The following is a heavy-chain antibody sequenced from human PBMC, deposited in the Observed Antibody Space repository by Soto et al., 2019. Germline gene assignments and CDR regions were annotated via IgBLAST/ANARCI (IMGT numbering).Heavy chain of an antibody. J-gene: IGHJ4*02. CDR2: IWCDGSNK. CDR3: ARDHCNCGSCYLTKYYFDY. D-gene: IGHD2-15*01. Sequence: QVQLVESGGGVVQPGGSLRLSCAASGFTFSSYGMHWVRQAPGKGLEWVAAIWCDGSNKYYADSVKGRFTISRDNSKNTLYLQMNSLRSEDMAVYYCARDHCNCGSCYLTKYYFDYWGQGTLVTVSS. V-gene: IGHV3-33*01. CDR1: GFTFSSYG.